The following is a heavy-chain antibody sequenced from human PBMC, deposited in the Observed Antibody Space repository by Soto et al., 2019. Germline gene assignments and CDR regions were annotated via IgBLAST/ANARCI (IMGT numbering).Heavy chain of an antibody. J-gene: IGHJ3*02. CDR3: ASCIAAAGMDDAFDI. V-gene: IGHV4-61*01. Sequence: QVQLQESGPGLVKPSETLSLTCTVSGGSVSSGSYYWSWIRQPPGKGLEWIGYIYYSGSTNYNPSLTRRVTISGDTSKNQCPLKLGSVTAADTAVYHCASCIAAAGMDDAFDIWGQGTMVTVSS. D-gene: IGHD6-13*01. CDR2: IYYSGST. CDR1: GGSVSSGSYY.